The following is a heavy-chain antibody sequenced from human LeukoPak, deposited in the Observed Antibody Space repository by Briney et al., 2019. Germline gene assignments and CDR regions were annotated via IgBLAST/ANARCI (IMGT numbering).Heavy chain of an antibody. D-gene: IGHD1-1*01. V-gene: IGHV3-7*01. CDR1: GFTFSSYW. CDR2: IKEDGSVK. CDR3: ARVGNWNDRGDY. Sequence: GGSLRLSCVVSGFTFSSYWMSWVRQAPGKGLEWVANIKEDGSVKSCVDSVKGRFTISRDNAKNSLYLQMNSLTAEDTAVYYCARVGNWNDRGDYWGQGTLVTVSS. J-gene: IGHJ4*02.